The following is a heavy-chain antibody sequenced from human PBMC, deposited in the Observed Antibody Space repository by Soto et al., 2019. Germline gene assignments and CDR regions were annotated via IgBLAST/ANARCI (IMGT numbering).Heavy chain of an antibody. D-gene: IGHD3-22*01. CDR2: IKSEANGGTT. CDR1: GFSFSNAW. J-gene: IGHJ4*02. Sequence: EVQLVESGGGLVKPGGSLRLSCAASGFSFSNAWMKWVRQAPGKGLEWVGRIKSEANGGTTDHAAAVKGRFIISRDDSKSMLFLQIDSLITEDSAIYYCAYYRDSRARHVDFWGQGTMVTVSS. CDR3: AYYRDSRARHVDF. V-gene: IGHV3-15*07.